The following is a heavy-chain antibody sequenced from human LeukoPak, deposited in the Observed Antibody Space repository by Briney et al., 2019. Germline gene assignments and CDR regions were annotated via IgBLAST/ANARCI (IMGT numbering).Heavy chain of an antibody. CDR1: GYTFTGYY. J-gene: IGHJ4*02. CDR3: ARDGRRINILTGFDY. V-gene: IGHV1-2*02. D-gene: IGHD3-9*01. CDR2: INPNSGGT. Sequence: ASVKVSCKASGYTFTGYYMHWVRQAPGQGLEWMGWINPNSGGTNYAQKFQGRVTMTRDTSISTAYMELSRLRSDDTAVYYCARDGRRINILTGFDYWGQGTLVTVSS.